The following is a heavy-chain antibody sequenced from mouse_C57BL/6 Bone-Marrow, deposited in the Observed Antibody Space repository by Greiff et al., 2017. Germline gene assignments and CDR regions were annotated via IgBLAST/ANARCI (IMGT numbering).Heavy chain of an antibody. J-gene: IGHJ4*01. Sequence: VQLVESGTELVKPGASVKLSCKASGYTFTSYWMHWVKQRPGQGLEWIGNINPNNGGTNYNEKFKSKATLTVDKSSSTAYMQLSSLTSEDSAVYYCARGVGEYGMDYWGQGTSVTVSS. CDR2: INPNNGGT. CDR1: GYTFTSYW. V-gene: IGHV1-53*01. D-gene: IGHD3-3*01. CDR3: ARGVGEYGMDY.